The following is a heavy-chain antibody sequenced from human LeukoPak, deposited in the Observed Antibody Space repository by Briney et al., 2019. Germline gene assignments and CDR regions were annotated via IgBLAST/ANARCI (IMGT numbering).Heavy chain of an antibody. CDR1: GYTFTSYG. CDR2: ISAYNGNT. D-gene: IGHD2-15*01. J-gene: IGHJ4*02. V-gene: IGHV1-18*01. Sequence: GASVKVSCKASGYTFTSYGISWVRQAPGQGLEWMGWISAYNGNTNYAQKLQGRVTMTTDTSTSTAYMELRSLRSDDTAVYYCARRYCSGGSCYSSPWDYWGQGTLVTVSS. CDR3: ARRYCSGGSCYSSPWDY.